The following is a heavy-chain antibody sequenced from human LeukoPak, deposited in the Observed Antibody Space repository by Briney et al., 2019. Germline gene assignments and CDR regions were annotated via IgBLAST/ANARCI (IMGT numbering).Heavy chain of an antibody. CDR2: INSDGSST. CDR3: ARVVGWFPGKVDAFDI. V-gene: IGHV3-74*01. J-gene: IGHJ3*02. Sequence: PGXSLRLSCAASGFTFNSYWMHWVRQAPGKGLVWVSRINSDGSSTIYADSVKGRFTISRDNAKNTMYLQMNRLRAEDTAVYYCARVVGWFPGKVDAFDIWGQGTMVTVSS. D-gene: IGHD2-15*01. CDR1: GFTFNSYW.